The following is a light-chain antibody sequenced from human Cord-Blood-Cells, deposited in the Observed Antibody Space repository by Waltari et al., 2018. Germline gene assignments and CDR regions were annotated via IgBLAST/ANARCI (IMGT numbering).Light chain of an antibody. CDR1: QSLLHSNGYNY. J-gene: IGKJ2*01. CDR2: LGS. Sequence: IVMTQSPLSLPVTPGEPDSISCRSSQSLLHSNGYNYLDWYLQKPGQSPQLLIYLGSNRASGVPDRFSGSGSGTDFTLKISRVEAEDVGVYYCMQALQTPMYTFGQGTKLEIK. CDR3: MQALQTPMYT. V-gene: IGKV2-28*01.